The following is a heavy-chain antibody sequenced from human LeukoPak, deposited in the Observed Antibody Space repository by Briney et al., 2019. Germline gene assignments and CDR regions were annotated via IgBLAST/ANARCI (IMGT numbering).Heavy chain of an antibody. Sequence: GGSLRLSCAASGFTFSSYWMSWVRQAPGKGLEWVSVVYSGGSTYYADSVKGRFTISRDNSKNTLYLQMHNLRAEDTAVYYCARVTGRDYYYYYMDVWGKGATVTISS. CDR2: VYSGGST. V-gene: IGHV3-53*01. CDR1: GFTFSSYW. D-gene: IGHD1-26*01. J-gene: IGHJ6*03. CDR3: ARVTGRDYYYYYMDV.